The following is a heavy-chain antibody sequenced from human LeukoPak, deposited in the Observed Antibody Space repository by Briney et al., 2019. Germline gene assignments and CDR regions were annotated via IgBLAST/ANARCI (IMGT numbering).Heavy chain of an antibody. CDR1: GGSISSSSYY. V-gene: IGHV4-39*07. CDR2: IYYSGST. Sequence: PSETLSLTCTVSGGSISSSSYYWGWIRQPPGKGLEWIGSIYYSGSTYYNPSLKSRVTISVDTSKNQFSLKLSSVTAADTAVYYCARLPVWFGELYVDYWGQGTLVTVSS. D-gene: IGHD3-10*01. CDR3: ARLPVWFGELYVDY. J-gene: IGHJ4*02.